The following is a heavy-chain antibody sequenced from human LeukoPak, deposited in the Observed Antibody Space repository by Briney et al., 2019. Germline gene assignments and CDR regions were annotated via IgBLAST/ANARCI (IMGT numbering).Heavy chain of an antibody. Sequence: PGGSLRLSCAASGFTFSSYSMNWVRQAPGKGLEWVSYISSSSSTIYYADSVKGRFTISRDNSKSSLYLQMNSLRADDTAVYYCAREGLAVAGTALDYWGQGTLVTVSS. D-gene: IGHD6-19*01. V-gene: IGHV3-48*01. J-gene: IGHJ4*02. CDR3: AREGLAVAGTALDY. CDR1: GFTFSSYS. CDR2: ISSSSSTI.